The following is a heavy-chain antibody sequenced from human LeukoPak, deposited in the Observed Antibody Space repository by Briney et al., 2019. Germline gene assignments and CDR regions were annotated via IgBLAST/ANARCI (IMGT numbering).Heavy chain of an antibody. CDR3: AAGSGSYRFDY. Sequence: GTSVTVSCTASGFTFTTSARQWVRQARGQRLEWIGWIVVGSGNTNYAQKVQERVTITRDMSTSTAYMELSSLTSDDSAVYYCAAGSGSYRFDYWGQGTLVTVPS. CDR1: GFTFTTSA. V-gene: IGHV1-58*02. CDR2: IVVGSGNT. J-gene: IGHJ4*02. D-gene: IGHD6-6*01.